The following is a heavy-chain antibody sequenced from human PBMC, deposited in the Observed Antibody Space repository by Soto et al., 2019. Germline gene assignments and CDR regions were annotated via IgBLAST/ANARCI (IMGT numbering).Heavy chain of an antibody. CDR2: ISGSGGST. J-gene: IGHJ6*03. CDR3: AKSEWGKDYSNNPPSWDYYYYYMDV. D-gene: IGHD4-4*01. V-gene: IGHV3-23*01. Sequence: EVQLLESGGGLVQPGGSLRLSCAASGFTFSSYAMSWVRQAPGKGLEWVSAISGSGGSTYYADSGKGRFTISRDNSKNTLYLQMNSLRAEDTAVYYCAKSEWGKDYSNNPPSWDYYYYYMDVWGKGTTVTVSS. CDR1: GFTFSSYA.